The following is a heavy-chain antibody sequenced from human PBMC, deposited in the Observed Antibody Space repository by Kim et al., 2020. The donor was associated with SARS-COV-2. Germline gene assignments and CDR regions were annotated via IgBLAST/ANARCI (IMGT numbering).Heavy chain of an antibody. D-gene: IGHD5-12*01. V-gene: IGHV4-38-2*02. CDR2: IYHSGST. Sequence: SETLSLTCTVSGYSISSGYYWGWIRQPPGKGLEWIGSIYHSGSTYYNPSLKSRVTISVDTSKNQFSLKLGSVTAADTAVYYCARFNGGYDSAYFDYWGQGTLVTVSS. CDR3: ARFNGGYDSAYFDY. J-gene: IGHJ4*02. CDR1: GYSISSGYY.